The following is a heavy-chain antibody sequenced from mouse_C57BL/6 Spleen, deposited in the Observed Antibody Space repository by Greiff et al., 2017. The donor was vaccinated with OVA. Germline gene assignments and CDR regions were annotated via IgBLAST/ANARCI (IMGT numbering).Heavy chain of an antibody. D-gene: IGHD2-3*01. CDR2: ISSGGSYN. J-gene: IGHJ4*01. Sequence: EVMLVESGGDLVKPGGSLKLSCAASGFTFSSYGMSWVRQTPDKRLEWVATISSGGSYNYYQDSVKGRFTISRDNAKKTLYLQMSSLKSEDTAMYYCAITMVTTAYYAMDYWGQGTSVTVSS. CDR3: AITMVTTAYYAMDY. CDR1: GFTFSSYG. V-gene: IGHV5-6*02.